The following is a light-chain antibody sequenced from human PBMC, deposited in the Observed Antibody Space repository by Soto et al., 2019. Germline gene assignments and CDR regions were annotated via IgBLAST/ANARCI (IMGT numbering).Light chain of an antibody. CDR2: GAS. CDR1: QRVSSN. CDR3: QQYHHWHSIT. J-gene: IGKJ5*01. V-gene: IGKV3-15*01. Sequence: EIVMTQSPATLSVSPGERATLSCRASQRVSSNLAWYQQKPGQAPRLLTYGASTRATGIPARFSGSGSGTEFTIAITSRQYEHFAVCYCQQYHHWHSITFGQGTRLDI.